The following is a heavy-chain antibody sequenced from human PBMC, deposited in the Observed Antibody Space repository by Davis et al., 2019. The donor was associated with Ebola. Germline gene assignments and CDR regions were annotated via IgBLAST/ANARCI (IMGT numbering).Heavy chain of an antibody. Sequence: GGSLRLSCAASGFTVSSNYMSWVRQAPGKGLEWVSSISSSSSYIYYADSVKGRFTISRDNAKNSLSLQMNSLRVEDTAVYYCARDWAGLDVWGKGTTVTVSS. V-gene: IGHV3-21*01. CDR3: ARDWAGLDV. CDR2: ISSSSSYI. CDR1: GFTVSSNY. D-gene: IGHD3-16*01. J-gene: IGHJ6*04.